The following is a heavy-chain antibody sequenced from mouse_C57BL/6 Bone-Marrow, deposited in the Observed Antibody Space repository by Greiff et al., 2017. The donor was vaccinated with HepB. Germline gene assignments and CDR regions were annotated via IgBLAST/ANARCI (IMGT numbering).Heavy chain of an antibody. Sequence: EVQLQESGGGLVKPGGSLKLSCAASGFTFSSYAMSWVRQTPEKRLEWVATISDGGSYTYYPDNVKGRFTISRDNAKNNLYLQMSHLKSEDTAMYYCAGDYYGSPWFAYWGQGTLVTVSA. J-gene: IGHJ3*01. CDR2: ISDGGSYT. CDR3: AGDYYGSPWFAY. D-gene: IGHD1-1*01. CDR1: GFTFSSYA. V-gene: IGHV5-4*01.